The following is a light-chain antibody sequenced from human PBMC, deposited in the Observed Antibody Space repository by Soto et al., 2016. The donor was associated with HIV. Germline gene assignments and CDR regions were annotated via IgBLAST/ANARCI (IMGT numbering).Light chain of an antibody. CDR2: TTS. Sequence: DIQMTQSPSSLSASVGDTVTITCRASQDIDNYLAWFQQKPGKAPVLLISTTSSLQSGVASRFSGSGSGAEFTLTISNLQPEDFATYYCQQSYTTPLTFGGGTKVEIK. J-gene: IGKJ4*01. CDR3: QQSYTTPLT. V-gene: IGKV1-39*01. CDR1: QDIDNY.